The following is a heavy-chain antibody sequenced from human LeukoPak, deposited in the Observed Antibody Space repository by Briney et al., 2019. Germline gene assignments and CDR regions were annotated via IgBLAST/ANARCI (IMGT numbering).Heavy chain of an antibody. CDR2: FNSDGTTT. Sequence: GGSLRLSCAASGFTFSSYWMHWVRQARGKGLVWVSHFNSDGTTTNYADSVRGRFTISRDNSKNTLYLQMNSLRAEDTAVYYCARDKYSSSSYYFDYWGQGTLVTVSS. CDR1: GFTFSSYW. CDR3: ARDKYSSSSYYFDY. D-gene: IGHD6-6*01. V-gene: IGHV3-74*01. J-gene: IGHJ4*02.